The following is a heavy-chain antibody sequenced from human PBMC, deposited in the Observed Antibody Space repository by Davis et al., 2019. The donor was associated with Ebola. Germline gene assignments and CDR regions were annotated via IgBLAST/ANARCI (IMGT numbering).Heavy chain of an antibody. J-gene: IGHJ6*02. CDR3: ARYPSTTPYGMDV. V-gene: IGHV5-51*01. CDR2: IYPGDSDT. CDR1: GYTFTTYW. D-gene: IGHD1-1*01. Sequence: GESLKISCKGSGYTFTTYWIGWVRQMPGKGLEWMGVIYPGDSDTKYSPSFRGQVTISADKSVSTAYLQWSSLKASDTAMYYCARYPSTTPYGMDVWGQGTTVTVSS.